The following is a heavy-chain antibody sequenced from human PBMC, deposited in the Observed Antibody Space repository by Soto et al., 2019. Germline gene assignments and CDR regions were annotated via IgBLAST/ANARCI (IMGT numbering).Heavy chain of an antibody. CDR2: IFHSGTT. CDR3: ARLSFGDQGNY. V-gene: IGHV4-59*01. D-gene: IGHD2-21*02. CDR1: GDSMSGYY. Sequence: QVQLQESGPGLVKPSETLSLTCPVSGDSMSGYYWSWIRQSPGRRLEWIGYIFHSGTTNYHPSLKSRLSMAVDASKNQFSLRVTSVTAADTAIYYCARLSFGDQGNYWGQGTLVTVSS. J-gene: IGHJ4*02.